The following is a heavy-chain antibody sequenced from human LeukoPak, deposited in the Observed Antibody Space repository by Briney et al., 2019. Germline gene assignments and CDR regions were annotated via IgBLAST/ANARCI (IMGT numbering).Heavy chain of an antibody. CDR1: GGSFSGYY. V-gene: IGHV4-34*01. D-gene: IGHD6-19*01. CDR2: INHSGST. Sequence: PSETLSLTCAVYGGSFSGYYWSWIRQPPGKGLEWIGEINHSGSTNYNPSLKSRVTISVDTSKNQFSLKLSSVTAADTAVYYCARWASGWYSYFDYWGQGTQVTVSS. J-gene: IGHJ4*02. CDR3: ARWASGWYSYFDY.